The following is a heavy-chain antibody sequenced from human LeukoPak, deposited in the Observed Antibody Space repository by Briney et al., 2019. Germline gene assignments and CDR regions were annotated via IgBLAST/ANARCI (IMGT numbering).Heavy chain of an antibody. D-gene: IGHD5-12*01. CDR2: ISAYNGNT. J-gene: IGHJ6*03. Sequence: GASVKVSFKASGGTFSSYAISWVRQAPGQGLEWMGWISAYNGNTNYAQKLQGRVTMTTDTSTSTAYMELRSLRSDDTAVYYCARDRGDGSGYDYYYYYMDVWGKGTTVTVSS. CDR1: GGTFSSYA. V-gene: IGHV1-18*01. CDR3: ARDRGDGSGYDYYYYYMDV.